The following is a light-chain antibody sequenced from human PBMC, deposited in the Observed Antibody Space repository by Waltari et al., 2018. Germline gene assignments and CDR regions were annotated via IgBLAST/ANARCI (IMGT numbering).Light chain of an antibody. CDR2: DVS. J-gene: IGLJ1*01. Sequence: QSALTQPASVSGSPGQSTTISCTGTSSDVGGYTYVSWYQQHPGKAPKLMIYDVSNRPSGVSNRFSGSKSGNTASLTISGLQPEDEADYYCSSYTSSTIYVFGTGTKVTVL. CDR3: SSYTSSTIYV. V-gene: IGLV2-14*01. CDR1: SSDVGGYTY.